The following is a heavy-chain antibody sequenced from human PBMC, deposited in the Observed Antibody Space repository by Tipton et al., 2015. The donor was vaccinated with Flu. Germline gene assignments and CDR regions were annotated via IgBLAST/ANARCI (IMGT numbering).Heavy chain of an antibody. CDR1: GFTFSSYW. CDR2: IKQDGSEK. Sequence: SLRLSCAASGFTFSSYWMSWVRQAPGKGLEWVANIKQDGSEKYYVDSVRGRFTISRDNAKNSLYLQMNSLRAGDTAVYYCARDFRGRTSPSYYYGMDVWGQGTTVTVSS. CDR3: ARDFRGRTSPSYYYGMDV. J-gene: IGHJ6*02. V-gene: IGHV3-7*01. D-gene: IGHD2-2*01.